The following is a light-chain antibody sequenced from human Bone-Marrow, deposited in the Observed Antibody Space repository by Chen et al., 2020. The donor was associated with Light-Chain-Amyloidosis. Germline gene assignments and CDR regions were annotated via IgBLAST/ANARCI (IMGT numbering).Light chain of an antibody. V-gene: IGKV1-33*01. J-gene: IGKJ4*01. CDR3: QQYNNLPLT. CDR1: QDISHY. Sequence: DIQMTQSPSSLSLSIGDRVTITCQASQDISHYLNWYQQKPGKAPKLLIYDASNLETGVPSRFSGSGVGTDFTFTISSLLPEDIAAYYCQQYNNLPLTFGGGTKVEIK. CDR2: DAS.